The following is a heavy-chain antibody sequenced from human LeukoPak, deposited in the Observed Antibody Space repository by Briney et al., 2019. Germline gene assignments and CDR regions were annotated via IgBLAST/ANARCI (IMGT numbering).Heavy chain of an antibody. V-gene: IGHV3-74*01. CDR3: AREGYYNGLDV. CDR1: GFTFSSYW. J-gene: IGHJ6*02. CDR2: INSDGSST. Sequence: PGGSLRLSCAASGFTFSSYWMHWVRQAPGKGLVWVSRINSDGSSTSYADSVKGRFTISRDNAKNSLFLQMNSLRVEDTAVYYCAREGYYNGLDVWGQGTTVTVSS.